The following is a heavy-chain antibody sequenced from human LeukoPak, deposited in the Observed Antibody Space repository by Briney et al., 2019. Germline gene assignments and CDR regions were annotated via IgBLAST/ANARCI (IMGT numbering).Heavy chain of an antibody. CDR3: ARDSPNCSGGSCYPTGDWFDP. J-gene: IGHJ5*02. D-gene: IGHD2-15*01. CDR2: ISYDGSNK. Sequence: GGSLRLSCAASGFTFSSYAMHRVRQAPGKGLEWVAVISYDGSNKYYADSVKGRFTISRDNSKNTLYLQMNSLRAEGTAVYYCARDSPNCSGGSCYPTGDWFDPWGQGTLVTVSS. CDR1: GFTFSSYA. V-gene: IGHV3-30-3*01.